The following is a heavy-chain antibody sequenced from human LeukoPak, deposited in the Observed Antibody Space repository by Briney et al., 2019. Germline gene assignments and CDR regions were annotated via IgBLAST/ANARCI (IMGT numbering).Heavy chain of an antibody. CDR3: ARERAGFTVTTSDY. CDR1: GFTFSMYN. J-gene: IGHJ4*02. D-gene: IGHD4-17*01. V-gene: IGHV3-48*01. CDR2: ISGSSSNI. Sequence: GGSLRLSCAASGFTFSMYNMNWVRQAPGKGLEWVSYISGSSSNIYYADSVKGRFTVYRDNAKNSLYLQMNSLRAEDTAVYYCARERAGFTVTTSDYWGQGTLVTVSS.